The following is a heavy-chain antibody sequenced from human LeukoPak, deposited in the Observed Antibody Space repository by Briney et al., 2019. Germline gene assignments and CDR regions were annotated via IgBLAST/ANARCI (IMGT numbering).Heavy chain of an antibody. V-gene: IGHV3-74*01. D-gene: IGHD1-26*01. CDR3: ARGGRKWDDAFDI. CDR2: VDGDGSST. CDR1: GFTFISYW. Sequence: PGGSLRLFCAASGFTFISYWMHWVRQSPGKGLVWVSRVDGDGSSTSYTDSVKDRFTISRDNAKNTVYLQMSSLRAEDSAVYYCARGGRKWDDAFDIWGQGTLVSVSS. J-gene: IGHJ3*02.